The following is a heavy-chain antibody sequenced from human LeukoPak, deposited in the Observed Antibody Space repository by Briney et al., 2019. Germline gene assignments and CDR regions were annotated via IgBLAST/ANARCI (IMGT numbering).Heavy chain of an antibody. CDR3: ARDLGDDYYDSSGTPFDY. CDR1: GYTFSSYG. J-gene: IGHJ4*02. D-gene: IGHD3-22*01. Sequence: ASVKVSCKASGYTFSSYGISWVRQAPGQGLEWLGYISAYNGNTNYAQKLQGRVTMTTDTSTSTAYMELRSLRSDDTAVYYCARDLGDDYYDSSGTPFDYWGQGTLVTVSS. V-gene: IGHV1-18*01. CDR2: ISAYNGNT.